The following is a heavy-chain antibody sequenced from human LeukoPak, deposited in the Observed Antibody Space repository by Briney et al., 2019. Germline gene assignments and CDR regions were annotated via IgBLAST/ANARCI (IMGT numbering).Heavy chain of an antibody. CDR1: GFTFSSYW. CDR3: ARDLVGDVGFRGVTHPS. CDR2: IKEDGSEN. V-gene: IGHV3-7*01. D-gene: IGHD3-10*01. J-gene: IGHJ4*02. Sequence: GGSLRLSCAASGFTFSSYWMRWVRQAPGKGREWLANIKEDGSENNYVDSGKGRFTISRENAKNSLYLQINSLRAEDTPVYHRARDLVGDVGFRGVTHPSWGPGTLVTVSS.